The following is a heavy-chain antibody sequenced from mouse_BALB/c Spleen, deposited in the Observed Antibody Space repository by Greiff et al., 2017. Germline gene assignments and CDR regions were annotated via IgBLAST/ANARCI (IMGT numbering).Heavy chain of an antibody. V-gene: IGHV1-82*01. CDR3: ARATAAFAY. Sequence: QVQLQQSGPELVKPGASVKISCKASGYAFSSSWMNWVKQRPGQGLEWIGRIYPGDGDTNYNGKFKGKATLTADKSSSTAYMQLSSLTSVVSAVYFCARATAAFAYWAKGLWSLSLQ. CDR2: IYPGDGDT. CDR1: GYAFSSSW. D-gene: IGHD1-2*01. J-gene: IGHJ3*01.